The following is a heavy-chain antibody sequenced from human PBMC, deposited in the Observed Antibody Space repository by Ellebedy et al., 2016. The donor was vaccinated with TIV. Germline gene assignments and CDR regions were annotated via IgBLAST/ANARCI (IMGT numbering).Heavy chain of an antibody. D-gene: IGHD3-3*01. J-gene: IGHJ5*02. CDR2: TYYRSKWYT. V-gene: IGHV6-1*01. Sequence: SQTLSLTCAISGDSVSSISSAWNWIRQSTSRGLEWLGRTYYRSKWYTDYAVSVKSRIIITPDTPKNQVSLQLNSVTPEDTAVYYCARSSRTITIFGVVSEQFDPWGQGTLVIVSS. CDR1: GDSVSSISSA. CDR3: ARSSRTITIFGVVSEQFDP.